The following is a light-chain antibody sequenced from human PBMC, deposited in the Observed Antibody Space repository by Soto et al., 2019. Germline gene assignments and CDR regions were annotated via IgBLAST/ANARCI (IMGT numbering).Light chain of an antibody. CDR3: CSLTTSHTYV. V-gene: IGLV2-14*03. Sequence: QSVLTQPASVCGSPGQSITISCTGTRSDISHYGYVSWYQQHPGKAPKLMIYHVTYRPSGVSNRYSGSKSGNSASLTISGLQADDEADYYCCSLTTSHTYVFGSGTKVTVL. CDR2: HVT. J-gene: IGLJ1*01. CDR1: RSDISHYGY.